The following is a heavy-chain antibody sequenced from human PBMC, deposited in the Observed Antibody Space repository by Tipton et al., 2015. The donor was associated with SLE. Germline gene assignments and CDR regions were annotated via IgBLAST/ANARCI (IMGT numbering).Heavy chain of an antibody. CDR1: GGSISSGGYS. V-gene: IGHV4-30-2*01. CDR2: IYHSGST. J-gene: IGHJ4*02. CDR3: ARDTGYCGGGSCPPGY. D-gene: IGHD2-15*01. Sequence: TLSLTCAVSGGSISSGGYSWSWIRQPPGKGLEWIGYIYHSGSTYYNPSLKSRVTISVDRSKNQFSLKLSSVTAADTAVYYCARDTGYCGGGSCPPGYWGQGTLVTVSS.